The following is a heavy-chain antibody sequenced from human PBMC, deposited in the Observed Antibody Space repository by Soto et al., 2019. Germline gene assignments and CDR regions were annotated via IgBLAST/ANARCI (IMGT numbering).Heavy chain of an antibody. CDR3: ARVMYSSSSAYYYYGMDV. CDR1: GGSFSSYA. J-gene: IGHJ6*02. V-gene: IGHV1-69*13. Sequence: GSSVKVSCKACGGSFSSYAISWVRQAPRQGLEWMGGIIPIFGTANYAQKFQGRVTITADESTSTAYMELSSLRSEDTAVYYCARVMYSSSSAYYYYGMDVWGQGTTVTVSS. CDR2: IIPIFGTA. D-gene: IGHD6-6*01.